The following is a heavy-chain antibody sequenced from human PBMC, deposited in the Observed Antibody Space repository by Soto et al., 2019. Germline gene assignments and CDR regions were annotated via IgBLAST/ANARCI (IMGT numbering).Heavy chain of an antibody. CDR3: ARAGGYSYGHFDY. J-gene: IGHJ4*02. CDR1: GGSISSGGYS. D-gene: IGHD5-18*01. Sequence: SETLSLTCAVSGGSISSGGYSWSWIRQPPGKGLEWIGYIYHSGSTYYNPSLKSRVTISVDRSKNQFSLKLSSVTAADTAVYYCARAGGYSYGHFDYWGQGTLVTVSS. V-gene: IGHV4-30-2*01. CDR2: IYHSGST.